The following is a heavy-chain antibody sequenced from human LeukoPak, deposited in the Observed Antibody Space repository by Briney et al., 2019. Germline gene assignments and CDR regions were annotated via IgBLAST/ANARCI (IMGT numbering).Heavy chain of an antibody. D-gene: IGHD3-22*01. CDR3: ARAIVYYDSSGSDY. J-gene: IGHJ4*02. Sequence: PGGSLRLSCAASGFTFSSYEMNWVRQAPGKGLEWVSYISSSGSTIYYADSVKGRFTISRDNAKNSLYLQMNSLRAEDTAVYYCARAIVYYDSSGSDYWGQGTLVTVSS. V-gene: IGHV3-48*03. CDR2: ISSSGSTI. CDR1: GFTFSSYE.